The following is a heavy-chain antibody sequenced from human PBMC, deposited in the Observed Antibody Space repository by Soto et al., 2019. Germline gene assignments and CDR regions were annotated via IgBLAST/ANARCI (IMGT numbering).Heavy chain of an antibody. D-gene: IGHD6-19*01. J-gene: IGHJ4*02. CDR3: ARGSSGGWQSPFDY. CDR1: GFTVSSNY. CDR2: IYSGGST. V-gene: IGHV3-53*01. Sequence: EVQLVESGGGLIQPGGSLRLSCAASGFTVSSNYMSWVRQAPGKGLEWVSVIYSGGSTYYADSVKGRFTISRDNSKNTLYLQMNSLRAEDTAVYYCARGSSGGWQSPFDYWGQGTLVTVSS.